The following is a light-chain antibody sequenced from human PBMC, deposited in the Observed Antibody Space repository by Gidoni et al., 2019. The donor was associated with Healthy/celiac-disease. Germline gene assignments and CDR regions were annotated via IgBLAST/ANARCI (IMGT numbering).Light chain of an antibody. CDR2: WAS. J-gene: IGKJ2*01. Sequence: DIVMTQSPDSLAVSLGERATINCKSSQSALYSSNNKNYLAWYQQKPGHPPKLLIYWASTRESGVPDRFSGRGSGTDFTLTSSSLQAEDVAVYYCQQYDSTPYTFGQGTKLEIK. CDR1: QSALYSSNNKNY. V-gene: IGKV4-1*01. CDR3: QQYDSTPYT.